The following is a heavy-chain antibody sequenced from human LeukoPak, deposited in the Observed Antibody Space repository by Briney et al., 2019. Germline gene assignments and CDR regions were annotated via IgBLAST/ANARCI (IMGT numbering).Heavy chain of an antibody. J-gene: IGHJ6*03. CDR1: GGSFSGYY. V-gene: IGHV4-34*01. Sequence: LETLSLTCAVYGGSFSGYYWSWIRQPPGKGLEWIGEINHSGSTNYNPSLKSRVTISVDTSKNQFSLKLSSVTAADTAVYYCTRHLSSGWPYYYYYYMDVWGKGTTVTISS. CDR2: INHSGST. CDR3: TRHLSSGWPYYYYYYMDV. D-gene: IGHD6-19*01.